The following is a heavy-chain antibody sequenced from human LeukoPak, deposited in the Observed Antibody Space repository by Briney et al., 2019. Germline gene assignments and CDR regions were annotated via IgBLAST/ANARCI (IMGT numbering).Heavy chain of an antibody. J-gene: IGHJ4*02. D-gene: IGHD2-15*01. CDR1: GGSIFSSNW. CDR3: ARERTEDYFDY. V-gene: IGHV4-4*02. Sequence: PSGTLSLTCAVSGGSIFSSNWWNWVGQPPGRGLEWIGEIYHSGSTNYNPSLKSRVTISLDKSKNQFSLHLTSVTAADTAVYYCARERTEDYFDYWGQGTLVTVSS. CDR2: IYHSGST.